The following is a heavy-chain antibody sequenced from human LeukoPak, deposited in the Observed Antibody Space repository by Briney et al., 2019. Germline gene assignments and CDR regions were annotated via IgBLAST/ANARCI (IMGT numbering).Heavy chain of an antibody. CDR2: INHSGST. Sequence: SETLSLTCAVYGGSFSGYYWSWIRQPPGKGLEWIGEINHSGSTNYNPSLKSRVTISVDTSKNQFSLKLSSVTAADTAVYYCARQYYYDSTLGYWGQGTLVTVSS. D-gene: IGHD3-22*01. J-gene: IGHJ4*02. V-gene: IGHV4-34*01. CDR1: GGSFSGYY. CDR3: ARQYYYDSTLGY.